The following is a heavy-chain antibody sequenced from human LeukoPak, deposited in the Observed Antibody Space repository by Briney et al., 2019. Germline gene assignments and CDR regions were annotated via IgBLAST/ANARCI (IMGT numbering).Heavy chain of an antibody. D-gene: IGHD3-22*01. CDR1: GGSTSSGGYY. V-gene: IGHV4-31*03. Sequence: TLSLTCTVSGGSTSSGGYYWSSIRQHPGKGLEWIGYIYYSGSTYYNPSLKGRVTISVETSKNHFSLKLSSVTAADTAVYYCAMDSSGFGYFDYWGQGTLVTVS. J-gene: IGHJ4*02. CDR2: IYYSGST. CDR3: AMDSSGFGYFDY.